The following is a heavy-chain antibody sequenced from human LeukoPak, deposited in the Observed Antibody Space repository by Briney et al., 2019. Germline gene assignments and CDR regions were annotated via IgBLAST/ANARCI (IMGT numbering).Heavy chain of an antibody. D-gene: IGHD2-15*01. J-gene: IGHJ4*02. Sequence: SVKVSCKASGGTFSSYAISWVRQAPGQGLEWRGGIIPIFGTANYAQKFQGRVAITADESTSTAYMELSSLRSEDTAVYYCARGPKYCSGGSCYTGDYWGQGTLVTVSS. CDR1: GGTFSSYA. V-gene: IGHV1-69*01. CDR2: IIPIFGTA. CDR3: ARGPKYCSGGSCYTGDY.